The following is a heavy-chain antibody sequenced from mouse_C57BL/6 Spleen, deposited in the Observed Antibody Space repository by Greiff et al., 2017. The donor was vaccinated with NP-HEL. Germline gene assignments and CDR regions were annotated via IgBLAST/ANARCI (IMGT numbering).Heavy chain of an antibody. CDR2: IRLKSDNYAT. J-gene: IGHJ3*01. CDR3: TGGGIIYYDYPAWFAY. V-gene: IGHV6-3*01. Sequence: EVNLVESGGGLVQPGGSMKLSCVASGFTFSNYWMNWVRQSPEKGLEWVAQIRLKSDNYATHYAESVKGRFTISRDDSKSSVYLQMNNLRAEDTGIYYCTGGGIIYYDYPAWFAYWGQGTLVTVSA. CDR1: GFTFSNYW. D-gene: IGHD2-4*01.